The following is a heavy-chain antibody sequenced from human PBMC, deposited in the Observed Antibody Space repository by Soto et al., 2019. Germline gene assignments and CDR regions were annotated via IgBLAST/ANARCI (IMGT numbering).Heavy chain of an antibody. Sequence: EVQLVESGGDLVQPGRSLRLSCAASGFTFRDYAMHWVRRAPGKGLEWVSGIKWNGDVIGYADSVKGRFTICRDNAKNSLYLQMNSLRGEDTALYYCAKDIRLYDYGMDVWGQGTTVTVSS. CDR1: GFTFRDYA. D-gene: IGHD3-16*01. V-gene: IGHV3-9*01. CDR3: AKDIRLYDYGMDV. CDR2: IKWNGDVI. J-gene: IGHJ6*02.